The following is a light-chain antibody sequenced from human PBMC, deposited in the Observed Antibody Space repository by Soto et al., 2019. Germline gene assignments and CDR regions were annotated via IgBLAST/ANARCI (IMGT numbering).Light chain of an antibody. CDR2: EVS. V-gene: IGLV2-14*01. CDR1: SSDVGGYNY. J-gene: IGLJ3*02. Sequence: QSVLTQPASVSGSPGQSITISCTGTSSDVGGYNYVSWYQQHPGKAPKLMIYEVSNRPSGVSNRFSGSKSGNTASLTISGIQAEDEADYYCSSYTSSSTRVFGGGTQLTVL. CDR3: SSYTSSSTRV.